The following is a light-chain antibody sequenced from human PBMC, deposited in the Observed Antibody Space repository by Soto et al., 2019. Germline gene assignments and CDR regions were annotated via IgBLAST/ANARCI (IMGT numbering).Light chain of an antibody. Sequence: QSVLTQPASVSGSPGQSITISCPGTSSDIGTYNLVSWYQQHPGKAPKLMIYEVNKRPSGVSDRFSGSKSGYTASLTISGLQAEDEADYYCCSYAGSSTLYVFGNGTKVT. V-gene: IGLV2-23*02. CDR1: SSDIGTYNL. J-gene: IGLJ1*01. CDR3: CSYAGSSTLYV. CDR2: EVN.